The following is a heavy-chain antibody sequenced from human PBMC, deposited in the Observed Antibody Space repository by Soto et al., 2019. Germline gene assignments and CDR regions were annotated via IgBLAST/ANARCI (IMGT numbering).Heavy chain of an antibody. CDR2: INHSGST. Sequence: SETLSLTCAVYGGSFSGYYWSWIRQPPGKGLEWIGEINHSGSTNYNPSLKSRVTISVDTSKNQFSLKLSSVTAADTAVYYCARWLLNWGHVHRRPDNWFDPWGQGTLVTVSS. CDR3: ARWLLNWGHVHRRPDNWFDP. D-gene: IGHD7-27*01. J-gene: IGHJ5*02. CDR1: GGSFSGYY. V-gene: IGHV4-34*01.